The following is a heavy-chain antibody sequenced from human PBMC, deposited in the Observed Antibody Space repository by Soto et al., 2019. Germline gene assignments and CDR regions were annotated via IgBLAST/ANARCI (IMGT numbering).Heavy chain of an antibody. J-gene: IGHJ3*02. V-gene: IGHV3-48*01. CDR3: ARNLIKGYCSGGSCRIDAFDI. CDR2: ISTNGRTT. Sequence: GGSLRLSCEASGFTFSSYSMKWVRQAPGKGLEWITFISTNGRTTYYADSVKGRFTISRDNAQNSLYLQVNSLRVEDTAVYYCARNLIKGYCSGGSCRIDAFDIWGPGTMVTVSS. D-gene: IGHD2-15*01. CDR1: GFTFSSYS.